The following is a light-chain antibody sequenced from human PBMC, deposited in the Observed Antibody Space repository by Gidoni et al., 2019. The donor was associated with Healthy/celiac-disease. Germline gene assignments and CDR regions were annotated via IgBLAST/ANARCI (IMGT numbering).Light chain of an antibody. CDR2: GAS. CDR1: QSVSSSY. CDR3: QQYGSSPRT. J-gene: IGKJ4*01. V-gene: IGKV3-20*01. Sequence: EIVLPHSPGTLSLSPGERATLSCRASQSVSSSYLAWYQQKPGQAPRLLIYGASSRATGIPDRFSGSGSGTDFTLTISRLEPEDFAVYYCQQYGSSPRTFXGXTKVESK.